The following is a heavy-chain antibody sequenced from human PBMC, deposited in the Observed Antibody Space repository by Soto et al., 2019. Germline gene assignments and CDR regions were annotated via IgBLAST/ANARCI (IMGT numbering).Heavy chain of an antibody. D-gene: IGHD4-4*01. J-gene: IGHJ4*02. CDR2: INYSGSF. CDR1: GYFISSSHW. V-gene: IGHV4-28*05. CDR3: ARIATTTLGGPIDY. Sequence: SETLSLTCRVSGYFISSSHWWGWIRQPPGKGLEWIGHINYSGSFYHDPSLKSRVAMSLDTSKHQFSLRLSSVTAVDTAVYYCARIATTTLGGPIDYWGRGTLVTVSS.